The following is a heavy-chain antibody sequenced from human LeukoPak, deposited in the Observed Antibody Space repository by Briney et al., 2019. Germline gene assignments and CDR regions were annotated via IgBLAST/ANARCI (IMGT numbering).Heavy chain of an antibody. D-gene: IGHD6-19*01. CDR3: ATGTPKGRGQWLPDY. J-gene: IGHJ4*02. Sequence: PSETLSLTCAVYGGSFSGYYWSWIRQPPGKGLEWIGEINHSGSTNYNPSLKSRVTISVDTSKNQFSLKLSSVTAADTAVYYCATGTPKGRGQWLPDYWGQGTLVTVSS. V-gene: IGHV4-34*01. CDR1: GGSFSGYY. CDR2: INHSGST.